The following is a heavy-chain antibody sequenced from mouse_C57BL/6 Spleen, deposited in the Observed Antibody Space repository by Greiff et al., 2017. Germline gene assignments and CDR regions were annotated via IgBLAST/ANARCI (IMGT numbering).Heavy chain of an antibody. CDR1: GYTFTDYN. J-gene: IGHJ4*01. CDR2: MNPNNGGT. D-gene: IGHD1-1*01. CDR3: AKRFTPITTVRFYAMDY. V-gene: IGHV1-18*01. Sequence: EVKLEESGPELVKPGASVTIPCKASGYTFTDYNMDWVKQSHGKSLEWIGDMNPNNGGTIYNQKFQGKATLTVDKSSSTANRELRSLTSEDTAVYYCAKRFTPITTVRFYAMDYWGQGTSVTVSS.